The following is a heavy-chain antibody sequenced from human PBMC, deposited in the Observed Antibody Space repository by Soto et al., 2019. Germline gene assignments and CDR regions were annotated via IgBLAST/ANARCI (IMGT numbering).Heavy chain of an antibody. CDR2: IIPILGIA. Sequence: QVQLVQSGAEVKKPGSSVKVSCKASGGTFSSYTISWVRQAPGHGLEWMGRIIPILGIANYAQKFRGRVTITADKSTSTAYMELSSLRSEDTAVYYCAQSSTSITMIVVVDDAFDIWGQGTMVTVSS. CDR3: AQSSTSITMIVVVDDAFDI. V-gene: IGHV1-69*02. D-gene: IGHD3-22*01. J-gene: IGHJ3*02. CDR1: GGTFSSYT.